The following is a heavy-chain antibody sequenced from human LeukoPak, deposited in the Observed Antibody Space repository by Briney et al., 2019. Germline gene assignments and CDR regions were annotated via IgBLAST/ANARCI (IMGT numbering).Heavy chain of an antibody. CDR2: INPNSGGT. Sequence: GASVKVSCKASGYTFTGYYMHWVRQAPGQGLEWMGRINPNSGGTNYAQKFQGRVTMTRDTSTSTAYMELRSLRSDDTAVYYCARARRYNWFDPWGQGTLVTVSS. V-gene: IGHV1-2*06. CDR1: GYTFTGYY. J-gene: IGHJ5*02. CDR3: ARARRYNWFDP.